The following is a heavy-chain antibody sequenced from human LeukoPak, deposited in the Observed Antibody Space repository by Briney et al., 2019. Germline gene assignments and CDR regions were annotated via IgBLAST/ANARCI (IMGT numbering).Heavy chain of an antibody. CDR3: ARDMYSSSWYLLGTGNWFDP. J-gene: IGHJ5*02. D-gene: IGHD6-13*01. V-gene: IGHV1-24*01. CDR2: FDPEDGET. CDR1: GYTLTELS. Sequence: ASVKVSCKVSGYTLTELSMHWVRQAPGKGLEWMGGFDPEDGETIYAQKFQGRVTMTEDTSTDTAYMELSSLRSEDTAVYYCARDMYSSSWYLLGTGNWFDPWGQGTLVTVSS.